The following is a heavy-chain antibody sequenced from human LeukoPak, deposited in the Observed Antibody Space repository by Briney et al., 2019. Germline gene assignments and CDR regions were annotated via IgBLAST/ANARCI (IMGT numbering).Heavy chain of an antibody. CDR3: AGDAGYSSGWYGPFDY. J-gene: IGHJ4*02. CDR1: GYTFTSYD. D-gene: IGHD6-19*01. Sequence: VSVKVSCKASGYTFTSYDIIWVRQATGHGLEWMGWMNPNSGNTGYAQKFQGRVTMTRDTTTSTAYMELSSLRSEDTAVYYCAGDAGYSSGWYGPFDYWGQGTLVTVSS. CDR2: MNPNSGNT. V-gene: IGHV1-8*01.